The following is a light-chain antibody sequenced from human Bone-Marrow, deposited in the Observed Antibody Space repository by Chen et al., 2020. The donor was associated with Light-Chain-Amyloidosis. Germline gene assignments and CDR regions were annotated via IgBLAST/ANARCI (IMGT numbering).Light chain of an antibody. CDR1: QSVSSRF. J-gene: IGKJ1*01. CDR3: QQYGSSAWT. Sequence: EIVLTQSPGTLSLSPGERATLSCGASQSVSSRFFAWYQQKPGQAPRLLIYVVSSRATGIPDRVSGSGSGTDFTLTISRLEPEDFAVYYCQQYGSSAWTFGQGTKVELK. V-gene: IGKV3-20*01. CDR2: VVS.